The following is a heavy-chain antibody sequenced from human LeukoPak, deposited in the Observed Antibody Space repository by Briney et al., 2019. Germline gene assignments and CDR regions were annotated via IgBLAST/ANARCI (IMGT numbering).Heavy chain of an antibody. CDR2: INHSGST. Sequence: SETLSPTCAVYGGSFSGYYWSWIRQPPGKGLEWIGEINHSGSTNYNPSLKSRVTISVNTSKNQFSLKLSSVTAADTAVYYCARGRVYYYDSSGYFNWFDPWCQGTLVTVSS. D-gene: IGHD3-22*01. J-gene: IGHJ5*02. V-gene: IGHV4-34*01. CDR1: GGSFSGYY. CDR3: ARGRVYYYDSSGYFNWFDP.